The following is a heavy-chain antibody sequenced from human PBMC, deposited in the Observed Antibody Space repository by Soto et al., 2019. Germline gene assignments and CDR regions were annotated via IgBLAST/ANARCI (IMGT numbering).Heavy chain of an antibody. J-gene: IGHJ5*02. D-gene: IGHD2-2*01. CDR2: IYYSGST. V-gene: IGHV4-31*03. CDR3: ATLVVPAAKGGNWFDP. Sequence: QVQLQESGPGLVKPSQTLSLTCTVSGGSISSGGYYWSWIRQHPGKGLEWIGYIYYSGSTYYNPSLKSRVIISVDTSKNQLSLKLSSVTAADTAVYYCATLVVPAAKGGNWFDPWGQGTLVTVSS. CDR1: GGSISSGGYY.